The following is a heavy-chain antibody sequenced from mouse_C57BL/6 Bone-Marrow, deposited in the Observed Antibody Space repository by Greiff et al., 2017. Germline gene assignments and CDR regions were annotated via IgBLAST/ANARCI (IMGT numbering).Heavy chain of an antibody. CDR1: GYTFTEYT. CDR2: FYPGSGSI. D-gene: IGHD1-1*01. CDR3: ARLHYYGSSRYWYFDV. V-gene: IGHV1-62-2*01. J-gene: IGHJ1*03. Sequence: QVQLQQSGAELVKPGASVKLSCKASGYTFTEYTIHWVKQRSGQGLEWIAWFYPGSGSIKYNEKFKDKATLTADKSSSTVYMELSRLTSEDSAVYFCARLHYYGSSRYWYFDVWGTGTTVTVSS.